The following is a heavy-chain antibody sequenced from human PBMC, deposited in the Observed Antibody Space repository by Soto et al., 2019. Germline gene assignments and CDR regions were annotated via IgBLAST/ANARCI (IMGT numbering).Heavy chain of an antibody. V-gene: IGHV4-61*01. D-gene: IGHD1-26*01. CDR2: IHYSGST. J-gene: IGHJ4*02. CDR3: ARAWEHHGIDD. Sequence: SETLSRTSIVLGGSLSTTSTYCSWIRQPPGKGLEWIGYIHYSGSTNYNPSPKSRVTKTVHTSKNQFSLKLSSVTAADTAAYYCARAWEHHGIDDWGQGTAVTVSS. CDR1: GGSLSTTSTY.